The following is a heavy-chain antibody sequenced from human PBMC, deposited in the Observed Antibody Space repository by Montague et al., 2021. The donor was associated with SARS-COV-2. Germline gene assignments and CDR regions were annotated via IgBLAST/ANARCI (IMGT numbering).Heavy chain of an antibody. CDR3: AREDRWNWFDP. CDR1: GGSINSSF. CDR2: IYYRGST. V-gene: IGHV4-59*01. Sequence: SETLSLTCTVSGGSINSSFWSRIRQPPGKGLEWIGYIYYRGSTNYNPSLEIRVTISVDPSKNQFSLKLSSVTAADTAVYYCAREDRWNWFDPWGQGTLVIVSS. J-gene: IGHJ5*02. D-gene: IGHD5-24*01.